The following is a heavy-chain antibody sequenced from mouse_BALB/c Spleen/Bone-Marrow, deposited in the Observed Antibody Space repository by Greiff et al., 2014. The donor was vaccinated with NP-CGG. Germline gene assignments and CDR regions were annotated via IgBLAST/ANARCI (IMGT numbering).Heavy chain of an antibody. CDR3: ARRDYSFAY. J-gene: IGHJ3*01. D-gene: IGHD2-13*01. CDR1: GYAFTNYL. CDR2: INPGSGGT. Sequence: ESGAELVRPGTSVKLSCKASGYAFTNYLIEWVKQRPGQGLEWIGVINPGSGGTNYNEKFKGEATLTADKSSSTAYMQLSSLTSDDSAVYFCARRDYSFAYWGQGTLVTVSA. V-gene: IGHV1-54*01.